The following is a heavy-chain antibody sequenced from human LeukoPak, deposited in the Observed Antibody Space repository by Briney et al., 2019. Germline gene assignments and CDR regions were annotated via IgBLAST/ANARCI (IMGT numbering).Heavy chain of an antibody. J-gene: IGHJ4*02. CDR3: ARGRINGKFDF. Sequence: SGTLSLTCAVSSGSFSGYYWTGIRQSPAKGREWIGEINHSGTTHYDPSLKSRLTISLDTSKNQFSLSLSSVTAADTAVYYCARGRINGKFDFWGQGTLVTVPS. V-gene: IGHV4-34*01. CDR2: INHSGTT. D-gene: IGHD2-8*01. CDR1: SGSFSGYY.